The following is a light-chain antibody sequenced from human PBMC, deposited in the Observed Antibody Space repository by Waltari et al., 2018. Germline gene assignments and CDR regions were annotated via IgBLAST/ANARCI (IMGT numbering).Light chain of an antibody. CDR3: QQRSVRRA. CDR2: DAS. Sequence: EIVLTQSPATLSLSPGERAPPSCRPSQSLSNYLAWYQQKPGQAPRLLIYDASSRATGVPARFSGSGSGTDFTLTISSLEPEDSAVYYCQQRSVRRAFGGGTKVEIK. V-gene: IGKV3-11*01. J-gene: IGKJ4*01. CDR1: QSLSNY.